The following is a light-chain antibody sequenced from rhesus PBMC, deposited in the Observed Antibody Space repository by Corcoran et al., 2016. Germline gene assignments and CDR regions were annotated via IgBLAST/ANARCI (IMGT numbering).Light chain of an antibody. CDR2: KAS. CDR1: QGISSW. J-gene: IGKJ4*01. V-gene: IGKV1-22*01. Sequence: DIQMTQSPSTLSASVGDTVTITCRASQGISSWLAWYQQKPGKAPKLLLYKASNLQSGVPSRVSGSGSWTDFTLPISSLQSEDFATYYGQQYSSRPLTFGGGTKVEIK. CDR3: QQYSSRPLT.